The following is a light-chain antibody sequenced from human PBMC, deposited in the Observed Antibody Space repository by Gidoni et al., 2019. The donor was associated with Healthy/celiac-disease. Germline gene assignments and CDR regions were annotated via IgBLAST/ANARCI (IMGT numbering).Light chain of an antibody. CDR3: QQSYSTPVT. J-gene: IGKJ4*01. V-gene: IGKV1-39*01. CDR1: QSISSY. Sequence: DIQMTQSPSSLSASVGDRVTITCRASQSISSYLNWYQQKPVKAPKLLIYAASSLQSGVPSRFSGSGSGTDFTLTIISLQPEDFATYYCQQSYSTPVTFGGGTKVEIK. CDR2: AAS.